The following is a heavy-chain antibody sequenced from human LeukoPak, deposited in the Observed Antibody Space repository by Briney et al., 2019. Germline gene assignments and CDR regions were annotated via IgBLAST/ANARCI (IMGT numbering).Heavy chain of an antibody. J-gene: IGHJ5*02. V-gene: IGHV1-69*04. CDR3: ARGAGRCSSTSCSNWFDP. CDR2: IIPILGIA. CDR1: GGTFISYA. Sequence: SVTVSCTASGGTFISYAISWVRQAPGQGLEWMGRIIPILGIANYAQKFQGRVTITADKSTSTAYMELSSLRSEDTAVYYCARGAGRCSSTSCSNWFDPWGQGTLVTVSS. D-gene: IGHD2-2*01.